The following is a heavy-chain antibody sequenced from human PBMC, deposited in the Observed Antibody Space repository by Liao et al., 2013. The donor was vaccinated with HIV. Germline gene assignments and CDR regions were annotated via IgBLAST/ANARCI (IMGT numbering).Heavy chain of an antibody. D-gene: IGHD2/OR15-2a*01. V-gene: IGHV4-34*01. CDR2: ISHTGIT. J-gene: IGHJ4*02. CDR3: ARGYFDAVTEHQGSAHFDR. CDR1: GESFSAYY. Sequence: QVQLQQWGAGLLKPSETLSLTCAVYGESFSAYYWSWVRQPPEKGLEWIGEISHTGITNYNPSLKSRVTISLDTSKNQFSLKLRSVTAADTATYFCARGYFDAVTEHQGSAHFDRWGQGSLVTVSS.